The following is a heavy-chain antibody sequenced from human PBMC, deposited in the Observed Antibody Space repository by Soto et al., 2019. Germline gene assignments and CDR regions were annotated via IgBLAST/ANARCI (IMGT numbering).Heavy chain of an antibody. J-gene: IGHJ4*02. CDR1: GFTFSSYA. D-gene: IGHD3-3*01. Sequence: PVGSLRLSCAASGFTFSSYAMHWVRQAPGKGLEWVAVISYDGSNKYYADSVKGRFTISRDNSKNTLYLQMNSLRAEDTAVYYCARDPGMSFGVVGDIDYWGQGTLVTVSS. V-gene: IGHV3-30-3*01. CDR2: ISYDGSNK. CDR3: ARDPGMSFGVVGDIDY.